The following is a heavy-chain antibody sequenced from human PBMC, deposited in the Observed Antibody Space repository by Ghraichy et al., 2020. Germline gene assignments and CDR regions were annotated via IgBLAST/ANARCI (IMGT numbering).Heavy chain of an antibody. Sequence: GGSLRLSCAASGFTFSSYWMSWVRQAPGKGLEWVANIKEDGSEKHYVDSVKGRFTISRDNAKLSLYLQMDSLRAEDTAVYYCARDKVVGATRFDYWGQGTLVTVSS. V-gene: IGHV3-7*01. CDR3: ARDKVVGATRFDY. J-gene: IGHJ4*02. CDR1: GFTFSSYW. D-gene: IGHD1-26*01. CDR2: IKEDGSEK.